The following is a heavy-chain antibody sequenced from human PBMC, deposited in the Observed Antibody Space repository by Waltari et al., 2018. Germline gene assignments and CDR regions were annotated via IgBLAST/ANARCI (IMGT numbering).Heavy chain of an antibody. Sequence: QVQLQQWGAGLLKPSETLSLTCAVYGGSFSGYYWSWIRQPPGKGLEWIGEINHRGSTNYNPSLKSRVTISVDTSKNQFSLKLSSVTAADTAVYYCARESDGGSPADYWGQGTLVTVSS. CDR3: ARESDGGSPADY. CDR2: INHRGST. J-gene: IGHJ4*02. CDR1: GGSFSGYY. D-gene: IGHD1-26*01. V-gene: IGHV4-34*01.